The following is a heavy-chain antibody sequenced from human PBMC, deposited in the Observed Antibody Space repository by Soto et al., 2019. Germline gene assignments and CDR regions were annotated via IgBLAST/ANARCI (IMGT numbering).Heavy chain of an antibody. D-gene: IGHD2-8*02. J-gene: IGHJ6*02. Sequence: EVQLVESGGGLVQPGRSLRLSCGASGFTFDEYAMHWVRQAPGKGLEWVSGISWNSGTIGYAVSVKGRFTISRDNAKRSLYLQMSSLRAEDTALYYCAKSTGGTANGIDVWGQGTTVTVSS. CDR3: AKSTGGTANGIDV. CDR1: GFTFDEYA. CDR2: ISWNSGTI. V-gene: IGHV3-9*01.